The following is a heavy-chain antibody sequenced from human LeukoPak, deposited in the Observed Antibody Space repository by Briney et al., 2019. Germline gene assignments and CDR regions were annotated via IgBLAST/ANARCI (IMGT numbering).Heavy chain of an antibody. CDR3: ARGNEGLVNYYDSSGYYGY. CDR2: INPSGGST. J-gene: IGHJ4*02. CDR1: GYTFSRYY. D-gene: IGHD3-22*01. Sequence: ASVKVSCKASGYTFSRYYIHWVRQAPGQGLEWMGIINPSGGSTSYAQKFQGRVTMTRDTSTSTVYMELSSLRSEDTAVYYCARGNEGLVNYYDSSGYYGYWGQGTLVTVSS. V-gene: IGHV1-46*01.